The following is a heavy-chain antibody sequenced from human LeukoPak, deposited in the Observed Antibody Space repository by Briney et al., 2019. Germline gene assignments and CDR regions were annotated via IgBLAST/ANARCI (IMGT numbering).Heavy chain of an antibody. V-gene: IGHV3-23*01. Sequence: PGGSLRLSCAASGFTFSSYAMSWVRQAPGKGLEWVSAISGSGGSTYYADSVKGRFTISRDNSKNTLCLQMNSLRAEDTAVYYCANLPIAVAGTSDYWGQGTLVTVSS. CDR2: ISGSGGST. J-gene: IGHJ4*02. CDR3: ANLPIAVAGTSDY. D-gene: IGHD6-19*01. CDR1: GFTFSSYA.